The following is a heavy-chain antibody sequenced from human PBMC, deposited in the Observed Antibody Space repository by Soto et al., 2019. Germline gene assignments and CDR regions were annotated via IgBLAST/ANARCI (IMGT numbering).Heavy chain of an antibody. D-gene: IGHD6-13*01. CDR1: GFSLSTSGMC. J-gene: IGHJ6*02. Sequence: SGPTLVNPTQTLTLTCTFSGFSLSTSGMCVSWIRQPPVKALEWLALIDWDDDKYYSTSLKTRLTISKDTSKNQVVLTMTNMDPVDTATYYCARIRGAAAGTEYYYYYYGMDVWGQGTTVTVSS. CDR3: ARIRGAAAGTEYYYYYYGMDV. V-gene: IGHV2-70*01. CDR2: IDWDDDK.